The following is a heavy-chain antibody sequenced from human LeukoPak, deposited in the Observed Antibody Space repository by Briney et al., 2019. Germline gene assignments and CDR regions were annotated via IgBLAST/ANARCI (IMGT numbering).Heavy chain of an antibody. CDR1: GFTFSSYS. Sequence: GGSLRLSCAASGFTFSSYSINWVRQAPGKGLEWVSSISSSSSYIYYADSVKGRFTISRDNAKNSLYLQMNSLRAEDTAVYYCAVGWDSATLDYWGQGTLVTVSS. J-gene: IGHJ4*02. D-gene: IGHD2-15*01. CDR2: ISSSSSYI. V-gene: IGHV3-21*01. CDR3: AVGWDSATLDY.